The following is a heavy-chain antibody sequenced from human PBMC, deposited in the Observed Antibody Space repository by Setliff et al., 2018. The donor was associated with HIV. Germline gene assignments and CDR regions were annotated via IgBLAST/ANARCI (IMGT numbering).Heavy chain of an antibody. Sequence: ASGPTLVNPTQTLTLTCTFSGFSLSTSRVGVGWIRQPPGKALEWLVVIYWDDDKRYSPSLKSRLTITKDTSKNQVVLTMTNLDPVDTATYYCAHIGPSGIYFDFWGQGTLVTVSS. D-gene: IGHD6-13*01. CDR3: AHIGPSGIYFDF. V-gene: IGHV2-5*02. CDR2: IYWDDDK. CDR1: GFSLSTSRVG. J-gene: IGHJ4*02.